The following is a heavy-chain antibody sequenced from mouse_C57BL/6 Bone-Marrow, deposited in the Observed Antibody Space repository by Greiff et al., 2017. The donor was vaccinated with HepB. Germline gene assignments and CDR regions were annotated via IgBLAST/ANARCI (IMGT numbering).Heavy chain of an antibody. J-gene: IGHJ4*01. CDR3: ARRRRYYAMDY. V-gene: IGHV1-76*01. Sequence: QVQLQQSGAELVRPGASVKLSCKASGYTFTDYYINWVKQRPGQGLEWIARIYPGSGNTYYNEKFKGKATLTAEKSSSTSYMQLSSLTSEDSAVYFCARRRRYYAMDYWGQGTSVTVSS. CDR1: GYTFTDYY. CDR2: IYPGSGNT.